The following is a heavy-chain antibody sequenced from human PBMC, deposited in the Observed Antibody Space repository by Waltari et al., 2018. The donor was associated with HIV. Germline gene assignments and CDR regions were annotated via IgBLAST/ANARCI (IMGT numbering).Heavy chain of an antibody. Sequence: QVQLVQSGAEVKKPGASVKVSCKASGYTFTSYGISWVRRAPGQGLEWMGWISAYNGNTNYAQKLQGRVTMTTDTSTSTAYMELRSLRSDDTAVYYCARVVGLSVVVVAAPEGWFDPWGQGTLVTVSS. CDR2: ISAYNGNT. CDR1: GYTFTSYG. CDR3: ARVVGLSVVVVAAPEGWFDP. D-gene: IGHD2-15*01. V-gene: IGHV1-18*04. J-gene: IGHJ5*02.